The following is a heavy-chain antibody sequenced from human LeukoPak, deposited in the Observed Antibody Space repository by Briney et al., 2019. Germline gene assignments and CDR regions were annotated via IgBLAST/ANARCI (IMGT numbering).Heavy chain of an antibody. D-gene: IGHD6-6*01. Sequence: GGSLRLSCAASGFTFSSYWMHWVRQAPGKGLVWVSRINTDGSSTSYADSVKGRFTISRDNAKNTLYLQMNSLRAEDTAVYYCAREEGIAARQEDNWFDPWGQGTLVTASS. CDR3: AREEGIAARQEDNWFDP. CDR2: INTDGSST. V-gene: IGHV3-74*01. J-gene: IGHJ5*02. CDR1: GFTFSSYW.